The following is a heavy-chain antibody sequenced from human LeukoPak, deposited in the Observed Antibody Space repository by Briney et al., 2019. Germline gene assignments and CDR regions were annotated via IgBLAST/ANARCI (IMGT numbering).Heavy chain of an antibody. V-gene: IGHV4-59*01. CDR1: GGSISSYY. J-gene: IGHJ4*02. D-gene: IGHD4-17*01. CDR3: AGEGHYDYGDSFDY. Sequence: SETLSLTCTVSGGSISSYYWSWIRQPPGKGLEWIGYIYYSGSTNYNPSLKSRVTISVDTSKNQFSLKLSSVTAADTAVYYCAGEGHYDYGDSFDYWGQGTLVTVSS. CDR2: IYYSGST.